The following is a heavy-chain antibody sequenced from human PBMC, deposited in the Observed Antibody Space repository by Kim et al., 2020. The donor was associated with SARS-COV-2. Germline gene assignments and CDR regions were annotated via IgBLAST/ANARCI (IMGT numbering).Heavy chain of an antibody. J-gene: IGHJ6*03. Sequence: ASVKFSCKASGYTFTSYAMNWVRQAPGQGLEWMGWINTNTGNPTYAQGFTGRFVFSLDTSVSTAYLQISSLKAEDTAVYYCARDLEQQLVSYYYYYMDVWGTGTTVTVSS. D-gene: IGHD6-13*01. CDR3: ARDLEQQLVSYYYYYMDV. V-gene: IGHV7-4-1*02. CDR2: INTNTGNP. CDR1: GYTFTSYA.